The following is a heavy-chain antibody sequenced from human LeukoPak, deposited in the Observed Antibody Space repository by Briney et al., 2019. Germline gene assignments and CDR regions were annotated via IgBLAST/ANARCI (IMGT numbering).Heavy chain of an antibody. V-gene: IGHV4-34*01. CDR2: INHSGST. CDR3: ARGRYCSGGSCYFDY. D-gene: IGHD2-15*01. J-gene: IGHJ4*02. CDR1: GGSFSGYY. Sequence: SETLSLTCAVYGGSFSGYYWSWFRQHPGKGLEWIGEINHSGSTNYNPSLKSRVTISVDTSKNQFSLKLSSVTAADTAVYYCARGRYCSGGSCYFDYWGQGTLVTVSS.